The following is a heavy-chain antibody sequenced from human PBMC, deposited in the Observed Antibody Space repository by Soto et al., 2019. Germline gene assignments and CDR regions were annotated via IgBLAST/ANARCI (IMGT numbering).Heavy chain of an antibody. CDR1: GFTFSASA. V-gene: IGHV3-30*03. J-gene: IGHJ5*01. CDR2: VSNDGNRK. CDR3: ARWVGGSMYDNSGKYDS. D-gene: IGHD3-22*01. Sequence: QVQLVESGGGVVQPGRSLRLTCAASGFTFSASAMHWVRQAPGKGLEWVALVSNDGNRKYYADSVKGRFTISRDNSENTLYLQMNSMRAEDTAVYYCARWVGGSMYDNSGKYDSWGQGTLVTVSS.